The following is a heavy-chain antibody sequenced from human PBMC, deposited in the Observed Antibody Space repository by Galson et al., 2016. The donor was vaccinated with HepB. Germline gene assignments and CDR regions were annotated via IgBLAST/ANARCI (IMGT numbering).Heavy chain of an antibody. CDR3: ARAMTVIGVVGNWIDP. J-gene: IGHJ5*02. Sequence: SCKASGYTFISYVIQWVRQAPGHRLEWMGWINAGNGNTKYSQKFQGRVIIDRDTSASTAYMELSSLRSDDTAVYYCARAMTVIGVVGNWIDPWGQGTLVTVSS. CDR2: INAGNGNT. CDR1: GYTFISYV. V-gene: IGHV1-3*01. D-gene: IGHD3-22*01.